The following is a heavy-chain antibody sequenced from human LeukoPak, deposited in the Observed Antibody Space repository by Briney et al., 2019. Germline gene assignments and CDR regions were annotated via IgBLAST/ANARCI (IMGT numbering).Heavy chain of an antibody. V-gene: IGHV4-39*07. Sequence: SETLSLTCSVSGGSMTNNHYYWGRIRQSPGKGLEWIGSMYYSGGGYYNPSLKSRVTISLDMSRNQFSLRLTSLTAADTAVYYCAINRRGRPFAVWGNGTTVTVSS. D-gene: IGHD1-14*01. CDR2: MYYSGGG. CDR3: AINRRGRPFAV. CDR1: GGSMTNNHYY. J-gene: IGHJ6*04.